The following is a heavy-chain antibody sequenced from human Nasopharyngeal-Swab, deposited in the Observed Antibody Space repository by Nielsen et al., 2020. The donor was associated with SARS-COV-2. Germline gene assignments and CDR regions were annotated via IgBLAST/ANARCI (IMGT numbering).Heavy chain of an antibody. D-gene: IGHD2-15*01. J-gene: IGHJ5*02. CDR2: INPGGGSA. CDR3: ARGGDPREVVAATDCFDP. V-gene: IGHV1-46*01. Sequence: WARHAPGQGCGWLGIINPGGGSARYSQNFQGRVTMTRDTSTSTVYMELSSLRSEDTAVYYCARGGDPREVVAATDCFDPWGQGTLVTVSS.